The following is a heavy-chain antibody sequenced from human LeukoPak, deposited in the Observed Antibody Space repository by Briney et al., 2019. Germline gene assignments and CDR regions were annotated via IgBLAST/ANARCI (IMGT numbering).Heavy chain of an antibody. CDR2: IYSSGST. V-gene: IGHV4-59*12. CDR3: ARDAYYYDSSGYYLCAFDI. CDR1: GGSISNYY. J-gene: IGHJ3*02. Sequence: SETLSLTCTVSGGSISNYYWSWIRQPPGKGLEWIGYIYSSGSTNYNPSLKSRVTISVDKSKNQFSLKLSSVTGADTAVYYCARDAYYYDSSGYYLCAFDIWGQGTMVTVSS. D-gene: IGHD3-22*01.